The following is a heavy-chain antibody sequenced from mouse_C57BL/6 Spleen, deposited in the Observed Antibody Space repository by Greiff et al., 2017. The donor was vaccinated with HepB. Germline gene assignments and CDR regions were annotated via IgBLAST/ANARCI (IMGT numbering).Heavy chain of an antibody. CDR3: ARGALYYGSSHYAMDY. CDR1: GYTFTSYW. Sequence: VQLQQSGAELVKPGASVKLSCKASGYTFTSYWMHWVKQRPGRGLERIGRIDPNSGGTKYNEKFKSKATLTVDKPSSTAYMQLSSLTSEDSAVYYCARGALYYGSSHYAMDYWGQGTSVTVSS. J-gene: IGHJ4*01. D-gene: IGHD1-1*01. CDR2: IDPNSGGT. V-gene: IGHV1-72*01.